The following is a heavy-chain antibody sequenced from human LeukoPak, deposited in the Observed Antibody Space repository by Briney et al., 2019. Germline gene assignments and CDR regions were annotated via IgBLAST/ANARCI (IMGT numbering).Heavy chain of an antibody. CDR2: IIPIFGTA. J-gene: IGHJ4*02. V-gene: IGHV1-69*05. Sequence: SVKVSCKASGGTFSSYAISWVRQAPGQGLEWMGGIIPIFGTANYAQKFQGRVTITTDESTSTAYMELSSLGSEDTAVYYCARGKYYYDSSGYYFYYFDYWGQGTLVTVSS. CDR1: GGTFSSYA. D-gene: IGHD3-22*01. CDR3: ARGKYYYDSSGYYFYYFDY.